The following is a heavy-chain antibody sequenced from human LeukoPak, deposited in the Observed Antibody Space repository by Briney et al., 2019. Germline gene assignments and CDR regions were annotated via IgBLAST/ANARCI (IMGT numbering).Heavy chain of an antibody. V-gene: IGHV3-11*04. CDR1: GFTFSDYY. Sequence: GGSVRLSCAASGFTFSDYYMSWIRQAPGKGLEWVSYISSSGSTIYYADSVKGRFTISRDNAKNSLYLQMNSLRAEDTAVYYCARDLHTMVRGVLGYWGQGTLVTVSS. CDR2: ISSSGSTI. CDR3: ARDLHTMVRGVLGY. D-gene: IGHD3-10*01. J-gene: IGHJ4*02.